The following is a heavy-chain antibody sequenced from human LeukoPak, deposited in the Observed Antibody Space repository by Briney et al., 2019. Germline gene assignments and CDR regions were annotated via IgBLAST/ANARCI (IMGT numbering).Heavy chain of an antibody. D-gene: IGHD3-16*01. V-gene: IGHV3-49*03. J-gene: IGHJ4*02. Sequence: QAGGSLRLSCTASGFTFGDYAMRWFRQTPGKGRECIGFIRSRRYRATTDYAASVKGTFTISRDDSKSIVYLQMNSLQIDDTGVYYCSRGPSDYVWDWGQGTLVTVSA. CDR3: SRGPSDYVWD. CDR1: GFTFGDYA. CDR2: IRSRRYRATT.